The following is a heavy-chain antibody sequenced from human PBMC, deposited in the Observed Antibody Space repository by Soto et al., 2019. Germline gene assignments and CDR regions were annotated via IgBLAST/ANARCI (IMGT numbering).Heavy chain of an antibody. CDR1: EYSFGDYY. Sequence: ASVKVSCKTSEYSFGDYYLHWVRQAPEQGLEWMGWINLNDGGTNSPRKFQGRLTMTGDKSITTVYMELSRLRSDDTAVYFCVRAAPSHQSIFDLWGPGTLVTVSS. D-gene: IGHD2-2*01. CDR3: VRAAPSHQSIFDL. J-gene: IGHJ4*02. V-gene: IGHV1-2*02. CDR2: INLNDGGT.